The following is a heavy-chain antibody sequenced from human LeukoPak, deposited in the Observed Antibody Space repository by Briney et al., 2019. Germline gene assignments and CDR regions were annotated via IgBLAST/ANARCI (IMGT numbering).Heavy chain of an antibody. V-gene: IGHV3-30-3*01. Sequence: PGGSLRLSCAASGFTFSSHTMHWVGQAPGKGLEWVAVIEPDGRNKFHADSVKGRFIISRDNSKNTLYLQLDSLRTEDTAVYYCVRQSTGLDYWGQGTLVTVSS. CDR3: VRQSTGLDY. CDR2: IEPDGRNK. CDR1: GFTFSSHT. J-gene: IGHJ4*02. D-gene: IGHD5/OR15-5a*01.